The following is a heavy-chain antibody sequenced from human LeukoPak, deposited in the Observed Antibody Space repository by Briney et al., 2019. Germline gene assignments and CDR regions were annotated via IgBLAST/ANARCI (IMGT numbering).Heavy chain of an antibody. D-gene: IGHD6-13*01. J-gene: IGHJ4*02. CDR1: GGSISSSSYY. CDR3: ARDWGSSSHDY. V-gene: IGHV4-39*07. Sequence: SETLSLTCTVSGGSISSSSYYWGWIRQPPGKGLEWIGSIYYSGSTYYNPSLESRVTISVDTSKNQFSLKLSSVTAADTAVYYCARDWGSSSHDYWGQGTLVTVSS. CDR2: IYYSGST.